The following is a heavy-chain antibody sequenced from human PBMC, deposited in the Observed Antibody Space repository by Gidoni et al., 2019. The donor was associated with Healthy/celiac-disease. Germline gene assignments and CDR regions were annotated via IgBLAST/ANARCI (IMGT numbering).Heavy chain of an antibody. CDR3: AAESYYDSSGYSWYYGMDV. J-gene: IGHJ6*02. D-gene: IGHD3-22*01. Sequence: QMQLVQSGPEVKKPGTSVQVSCKASGFTFTSPAMQWVRQARGQRLEWIGWIVVGSGNTNYAQKFQERVTITRDMSTSTAYMELSSLRSEDTAVYYCAAESYYDSSGYSWYYGMDVWGQGTTVTVSS. CDR2: IVVGSGNT. V-gene: IGHV1-58*02. CDR1: GFTFTSPA.